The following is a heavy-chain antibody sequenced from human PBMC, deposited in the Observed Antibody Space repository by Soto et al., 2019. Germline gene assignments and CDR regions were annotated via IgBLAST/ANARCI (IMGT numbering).Heavy chain of an antibody. D-gene: IGHD6-13*01. V-gene: IGHV4-59*02. CDR2: IYYRGST. CDR1: GGSVSGYY. CDR3: ARQQLLPYYYALDV. J-gene: IGHJ6*02. Sequence: VQLQESGPGLVKPSDTLTLTCTVSGGSVSGYYWSWIRQPPGKGLEYIGYIYYRGSTNYNPNLKSRVTISVDTSKNQVALKAPSVTAADTGVYYCARQQLLPYYYALDVWGRGSAVAVAS.